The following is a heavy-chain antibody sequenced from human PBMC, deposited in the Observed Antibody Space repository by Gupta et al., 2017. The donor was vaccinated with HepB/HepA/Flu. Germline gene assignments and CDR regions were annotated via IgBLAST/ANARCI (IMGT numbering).Heavy chain of an antibody. CDR3: ARHAPSPGTPAYYFDY. V-gene: IGHV4-39*01. CDR2: IYYPGHT. CDR1: GGSINTNTYY. J-gene: IGHJ4*02. D-gene: IGHD1-1*01. Sequence: QLQLEESGPGLVKPSETLSLTCTVSGGSINTNTYYWAWIRQPPGKGLEWIGNIYYPGHTYYNPSLRSRAAISVDTSKNQFSLKLSSVIAADTSVYYCARHAPSPGTPAYYFDYWGQGTLVTVSS.